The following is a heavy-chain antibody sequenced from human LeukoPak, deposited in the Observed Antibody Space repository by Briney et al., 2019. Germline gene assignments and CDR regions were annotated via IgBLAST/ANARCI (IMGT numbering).Heavy chain of an antibody. CDR1: GFTFSTYA. CDR2: ISGSGGST. CDR3: AKDKSPFPYGKDDY. J-gene: IGHJ4*02. V-gene: IGHV3-23*01. D-gene: IGHD4-17*01. Sequence: GGSLRLSCAASGFTFSTYAMSWVRQAPGKGLEWVSGISGSGGSTFYADSAKGRVTISRDNSKNTLYLQMNSLRAEDTAVYYCAKDKSPFPYGKDDYWGQGTLVTVSS.